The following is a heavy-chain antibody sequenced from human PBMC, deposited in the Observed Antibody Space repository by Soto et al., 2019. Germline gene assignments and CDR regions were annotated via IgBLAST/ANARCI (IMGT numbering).Heavy chain of an antibody. CDR2: ISSYGSDT. CDR1: GFTFSRYW. J-gene: IGHJ6*02. CDR3: SLNYAYAEGYYWYGIDV. V-gene: IGHV3-74*01. D-gene: IGHD3-16*01. Sequence: EGQLVESGGGLVLPGGSLRLSCGASGFTFSRYWMHWVRQAPGKGLVWVSRISSYGSDTHYADSVKGRFTISRDNAKNTLYLQMNSLRADDTAVYYCSLNYAYAEGYYWYGIDVWGQGTTVTVSS.